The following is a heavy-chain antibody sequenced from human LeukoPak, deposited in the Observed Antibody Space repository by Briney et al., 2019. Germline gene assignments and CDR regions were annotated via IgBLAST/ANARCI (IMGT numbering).Heavy chain of an antibody. CDR1: GLTFSSYP. CDR3: ASSRVYGFLDC. J-gene: IGHJ4*02. Sequence: GGALRLSCTASGLTFSSYPMYWVRQAPGKGLEWVSAITGNGDTTYYADSMKGRFTLSRDNSRDTLFLQMNSLRAEDTAVYFCASSRVYGFLDCWGQGSLVTVSS. CDR2: ITGNGDTT. V-gene: IGHV3-23*01. D-gene: IGHD3-10*01.